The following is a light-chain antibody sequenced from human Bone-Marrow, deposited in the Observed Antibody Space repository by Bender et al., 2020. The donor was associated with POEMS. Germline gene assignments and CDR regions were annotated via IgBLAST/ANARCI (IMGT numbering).Light chain of an antibody. CDR1: SSDVGSYNL. CDR3: CSYVRDGWL. J-gene: IGLJ3*02. V-gene: IGLV2-23*01. Sequence: QSALTQPASVSGSPGQSITISCTGTSSDVGSYNLVSWYQQHPGKAPKLMIYEGSKRPSGVSNRFSGSKSGNTASLTISGLQAEDEADYYCCSYVRDGWLFGGGTRVTVL. CDR2: EGS.